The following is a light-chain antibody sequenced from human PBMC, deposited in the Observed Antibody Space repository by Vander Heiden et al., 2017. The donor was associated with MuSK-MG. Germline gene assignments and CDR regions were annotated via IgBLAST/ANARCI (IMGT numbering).Light chain of an antibody. J-gene: IGKJ1*01. CDR3: LQDHSYSWT. Sequence: AIQMTKAASSLSASIGDRVTITCRASQGSGDELGWYQQKTGKAPKLLIYTASTLQSGVPSRFSGSGSGTDVTLTISSLQAEDVSTHHGLQDHSYSWTFGQGTRVEIK. V-gene: IGKV1-6*01. CDR2: TAS. CDR1: QGSGDE.